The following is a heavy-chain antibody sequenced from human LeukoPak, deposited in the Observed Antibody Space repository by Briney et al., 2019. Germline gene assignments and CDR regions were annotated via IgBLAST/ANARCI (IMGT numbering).Heavy chain of an antibody. Sequence: ASETLSLTCTVSGGFISTYYWSWIRQPPGKGLEWIGYIRYSGGTNYNPSLKSRVTISVDTSKNQFSLKLTSVTAADTAVYYCAREQYDSSGYFFLDLWGRGTLVTVSS. V-gene: IGHV4-59*01. CDR3: AREQYDSSGYFFLDL. CDR2: IRYSGGT. D-gene: IGHD3-22*01. J-gene: IGHJ2*01. CDR1: GGFISTYY.